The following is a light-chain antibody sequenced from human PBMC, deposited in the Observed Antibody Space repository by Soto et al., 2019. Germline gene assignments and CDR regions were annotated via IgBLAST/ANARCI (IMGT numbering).Light chain of an antibody. V-gene: IGKV3-20*01. Sequence: EIVLTQSPATLSLSPGDRATLSCRASQSVRSDYFAWYQQKPGQAPRVIIFGVSTRATAIPDRFSGSGSGTDFTLTISRLEPEDFAVYYCQQYGSSPETFGQGTKVDIK. J-gene: IGKJ1*01. CDR1: QSVRSDY. CDR3: QQYGSSPET. CDR2: GVS.